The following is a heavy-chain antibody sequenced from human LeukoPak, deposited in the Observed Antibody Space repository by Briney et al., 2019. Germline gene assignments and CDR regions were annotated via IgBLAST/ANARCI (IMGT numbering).Heavy chain of an antibody. CDR2: INHSGST. J-gene: IGHJ5*02. CDR3: ARGSWGCSSTSCYGWFDP. CDR1: GGSFSGYY. Sequence: PSETLSLTCAVYGGSFSGYYWSWIRQPPGKGLEWIGEINHSGSTNYNPSLKSRVTISVDTSKNKFSLKLSSVTAADTAVYYCARGSWGCSSTSCYGWFDPWGQGTLVTVSS. V-gene: IGHV4-34*01. D-gene: IGHD2-2*01.